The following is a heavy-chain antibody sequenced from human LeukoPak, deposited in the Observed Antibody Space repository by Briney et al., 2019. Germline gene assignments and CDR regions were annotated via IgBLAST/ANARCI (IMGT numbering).Heavy chain of an antibody. CDR1: GGSFSGYY. CDR3: ARSAVTTFVRTIDY. D-gene: IGHD4-17*01. Sequence: SETLSLTCAVYGGSFSGYYGSWIPQPPGKGRNWMGEINHSGSTNYNPSLKSRVTISVDTSKNQFSLKLSSVTAADTAVYYCARSAVTTFVRTIDYWGQGTLVTVSS. CDR2: INHSGST. J-gene: IGHJ4*02. V-gene: IGHV4-34*01.